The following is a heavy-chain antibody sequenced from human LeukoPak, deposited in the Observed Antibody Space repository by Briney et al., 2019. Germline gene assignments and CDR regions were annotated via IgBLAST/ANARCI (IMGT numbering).Heavy chain of an antibody. CDR3: ARGPAGSYFHVPDY. V-gene: IGHV4-31*03. Sequence: SETLSLTCTVSGGFISSGGYYWTWIRQPSGKGLECIGYIYYSGSTYYNPSLKSRISISLDTSNNQFSLKLSSVTAADTAMYYCARGPAGSYFHVPDYWGQGTQVTVSS. CDR1: GGFISSGGYY. D-gene: IGHD3-10*01. J-gene: IGHJ4*02. CDR2: IYYSGST.